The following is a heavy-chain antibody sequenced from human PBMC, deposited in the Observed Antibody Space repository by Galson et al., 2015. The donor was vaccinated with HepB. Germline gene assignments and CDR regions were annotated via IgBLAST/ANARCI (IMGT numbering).Heavy chain of an antibody. J-gene: IGHJ4*02. CDR1: GGSISSGPYY. D-gene: IGHD3-22*01. CDR2: IYYGGST. Sequence: LSLTCTVSGGSISSGPYYWGWIRQSPGKGLEWIGTIYYGGSTYYNPSLQSRVTISVDTSKNHFSLILSSVTAADTAVYYCARHQRNYYDSNGYYMPESMRDWGQGTLVTVSS. CDR3: ARHQRNYYDSNGYYMPESMRD. V-gene: IGHV4-39*07.